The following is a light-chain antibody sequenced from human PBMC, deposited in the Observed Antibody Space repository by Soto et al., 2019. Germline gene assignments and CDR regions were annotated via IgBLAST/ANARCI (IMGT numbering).Light chain of an antibody. V-gene: IGKV1-39*01. Sequence: DIQMTQSPSTLSASVGDSVTVTCGASQPIGTSLHWYQQKPGKAPKVLISAASRLQSGVSSRFSGSGSGTHFALTISNLQPEDFATYYCQQGYTTLWTFGQGTKVDIK. CDR2: AAS. J-gene: IGKJ1*01. CDR1: QPIGTS. CDR3: QQGYTTLWT.